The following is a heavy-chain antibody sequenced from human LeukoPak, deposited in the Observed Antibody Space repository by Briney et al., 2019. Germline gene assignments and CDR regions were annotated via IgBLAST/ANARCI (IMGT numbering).Heavy chain of an antibody. CDR2: INAGNGKT. CDR3: AREGVGSGWYHHYYYYLDV. CDR1: GYTFTSYA. V-gene: IGHV1-3*01. D-gene: IGHD6-19*01. J-gene: IGHJ6*03. Sequence: GASVKVSCKASGYTFTSYAMHWVRQAPGQRLEWMGWINAGNGKTKYSQEFQGRVTMTTDTSTSTAYMELRSLRSDDTAVYYCAREGVGSGWYHHYYYYLDVWGKGTTVTISS.